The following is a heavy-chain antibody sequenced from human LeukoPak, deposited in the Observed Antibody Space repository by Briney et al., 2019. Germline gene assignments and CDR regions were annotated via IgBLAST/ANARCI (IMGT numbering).Heavy chain of an antibody. CDR3: ARVPITMIVGEDAFDI. J-gene: IGHJ3*02. CDR2: INHSGST. D-gene: IGHD3-22*01. CDR1: GGSFSGYY. V-gene: IGHV4-34*01. Sequence: KTSETLSLTCAVYGGSFSGYYWSWIRQPPGKGLEWIGEINHSGSTNYNPSLKSRVTISVDTSKNQFSLKLSSVTAADTAVYYCARVPITMIVGEDAFDIWGQGTMVTVSS.